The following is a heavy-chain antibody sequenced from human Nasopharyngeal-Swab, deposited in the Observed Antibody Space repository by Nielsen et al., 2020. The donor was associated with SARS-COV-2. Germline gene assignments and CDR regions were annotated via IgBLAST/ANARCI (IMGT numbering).Heavy chain of an antibody. D-gene: IGHD2-15*01. CDR2: ISGSGGST. J-gene: IGHJ6*03. Sequence: GESLKISCAASGFTFSSYAMSWVRQAPGKGLEWVSAISGSGGSTYYADSVKGRFTISRDNSKNTLYLQMNSLRAKDTAVYYCAKLGCSGGSCYRMLDYYYYYMDVWGKGTTVTVSS. CDR3: AKLGCSGGSCYRMLDYYYYYMDV. CDR1: GFTFSSYA. V-gene: IGHV3-23*01.